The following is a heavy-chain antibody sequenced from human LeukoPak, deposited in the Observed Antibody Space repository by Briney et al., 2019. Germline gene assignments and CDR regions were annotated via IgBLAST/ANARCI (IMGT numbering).Heavy chain of an antibody. CDR1: GGSFSGYY. Sequence: SETLSLTCAVYGGSFSGYYWSWIRRPPGKGLEWIGEINHSGSTNYNPSLKSRVTISVDTSKNQFSLKLSSVTAADTAVYYCAREKGCSGGSCPADYWGQGTLVTVSS. J-gene: IGHJ4*02. CDR2: INHSGST. V-gene: IGHV4-34*01. CDR3: AREKGCSGGSCPADY. D-gene: IGHD2-15*01.